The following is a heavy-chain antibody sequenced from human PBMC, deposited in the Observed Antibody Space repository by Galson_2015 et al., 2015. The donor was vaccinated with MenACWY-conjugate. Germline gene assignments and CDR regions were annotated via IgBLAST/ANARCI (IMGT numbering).Heavy chain of an antibody. J-gene: IGHJ2*01. D-gene: IGHD6-19*01. CDR3: AKSRYSSINWYFDL. CDR2: ISDGGATT. Sequence: GPGKGLQLVSGISDGGATTDYADSVKGRFTVSRDNSKNALFLQMDSLRADDTAVYYCAKSRYSSINWYFDLWGRGTLVTVSS. V-gene: IGHV3-23*01.